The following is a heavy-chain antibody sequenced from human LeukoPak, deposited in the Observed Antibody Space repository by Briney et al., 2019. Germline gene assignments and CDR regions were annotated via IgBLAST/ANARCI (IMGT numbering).Heavy chain of an antibody. CDR1: GFSFSSYG. CDR3: AKDQALGYCSSTSCYTYYMDV. D-gene: IGHD2-2*01. J-gene: IGHJ6*03. V-gene: IGHV3-30*02. CDR2: IRYDGSNK. Sequence: PGGSLRLSCAASGFSFSSYGMHWVRHAPGKGLEWVAFIRYDGSNKYYADSVKGRFTISRDNSKNTLYLQMNSLRAEDTAVYYCAKDQALGYCSSTSCYTYYMDVWGKGTTVTVSS.